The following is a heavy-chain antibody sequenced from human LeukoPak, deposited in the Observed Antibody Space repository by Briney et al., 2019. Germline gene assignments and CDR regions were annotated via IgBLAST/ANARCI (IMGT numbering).Heavy chain of an antibody. D-gene: IGHD3-3*01. CDR2: ISYDGSNK. Sequence: GGSLRLSCAASGFTFSSYAMHWVRQAPGKGLEWVAVISYDGSNKYYADSVKGRFTISRDNSKNTLYLQTNSLRAEDTAVYYCARDLSGYNDAFDIWGQGTMVTVSS. CDR3: ARDLSGYNDAFDI. CDR1: GFTFSSYA. J-gene: IGHJ3*02. V-gene: IGHV3-30-3*01.